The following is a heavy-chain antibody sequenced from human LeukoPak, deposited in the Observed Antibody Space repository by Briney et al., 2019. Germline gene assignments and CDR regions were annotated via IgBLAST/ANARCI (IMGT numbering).Heavy chain of an antibody. V-gene: IGHV3-48*02. J-gene: IGHJ5*02. CDR2: ISSSSSII. CDR1: GFTFSSYS. D-gene: IGHD2-21*01. Sequence: PGGSLRLSCAASGFTFSSYSMNWVRQAPGKGLEWVSYISSSSSIIYYGDSVKGRFTISRDNAKNSLYLQMNSLIDEDTAVYYCARIPFDPWGQGTLVTVSS. CDR3: ARIPFDP.